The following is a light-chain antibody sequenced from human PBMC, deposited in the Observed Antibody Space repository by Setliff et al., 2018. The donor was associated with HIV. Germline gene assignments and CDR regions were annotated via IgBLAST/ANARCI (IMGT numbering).Light chain of an antibody. CDR3: QQYLSTPLT. V-gene: IGKV4-1*01. CDR1: QSVLYNSNNRNH. Sequence: AMTQSPDSLAVSLGERATINCKSSQSVLYNSNNRNHLAWYQQKGGQPPKLLIYWASTRESGVPDRFSGSGSGTDFTLTINNLQAEDVAVYHCQQYLSTPLTFGGGTKV. J-gene: IGKJ4*01. CDR2: WAS.